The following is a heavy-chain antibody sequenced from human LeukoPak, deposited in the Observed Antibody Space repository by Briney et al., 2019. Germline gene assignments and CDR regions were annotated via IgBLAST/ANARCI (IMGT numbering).Heavy chain of an antibody. CDR3: ARGVAGLLQFDY. D-gene: IGHD6-19*01. CDR1: AFTFSVYY. CDR2: ISSSGRTI. V-gene: IGHV3-11*01. J-gene: IGHJ4*02. Sequence: KAGGSLRLSCAASAFTFSVYYMRWISQDPGKGLEWVSYISSSGRTIYYADSVKGRFTISRDNAKNSLYLQMNSLRAEDTAVYYCARGVAGLLQFDYWGQGTLVTVSS.